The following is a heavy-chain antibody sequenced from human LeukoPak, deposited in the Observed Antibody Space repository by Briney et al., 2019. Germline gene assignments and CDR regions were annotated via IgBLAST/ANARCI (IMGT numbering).Heavy chain of an antibody. J-gene: IGHJ4*02. D-gene: IGHD3-3*01. CDR1: GYTFTGYY. Sequence: GASVKVSCKASGYTFTGYYMHWVRQAPGQGLEWMGWINPNSGGTNYAQKFQGRVTMTRDTSISTAYMELSRLRSDDTAVYYCARDMVRITIFGVVIGQFDYWGQGTLVTVSS. CDR3: ARDMVRITIFGVVIGQFDY. V-gene: IGHV1-2*02. CDR2: INPNSGGT.